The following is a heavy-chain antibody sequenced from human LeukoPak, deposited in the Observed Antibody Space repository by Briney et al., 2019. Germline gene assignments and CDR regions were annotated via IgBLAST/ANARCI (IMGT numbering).Heavy chain of an antibody. CDR2: ISAYNGNT. Sequence: ASVKVSCKASGYTFTIYGISWVRQAPGQGLEWMRWISAYNGNTNYAQKLQGRVTMTTDTSTSTAYMELRSLRSDDTAVYYCARDLLKSGYGPYDYWGQGTLVTVSS. V-gene: IGHV1-18*01. J-gene: IGHJ4*02. D-gene: IGHD5-12*01. CDR3: ARDLLKSGYGPYDY. CDR1: GYTFTIYG.